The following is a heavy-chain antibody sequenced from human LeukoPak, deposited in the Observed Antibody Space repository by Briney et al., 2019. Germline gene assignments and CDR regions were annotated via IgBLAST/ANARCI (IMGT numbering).Heavy chain of an antibody. D-gene: IGHD3-22*01. CDR3: ARAGPYFYDSSGYSDAFDI. J-gene: IGHJ3*02. Sequence: PSETLSLTCTVSGASISSFYWSWIRQPPGKGLEWIGFIYDSGSTDYNPSLKSRVTISADTSKRQFSLKLTSVTAADTAVYYCARAGPYFYDSSGYSDAFDIWGQGTMVTVSS. V-gene: IGHV4-59*01. CDR2: IYDSGST. CDR1: GASISSFY.